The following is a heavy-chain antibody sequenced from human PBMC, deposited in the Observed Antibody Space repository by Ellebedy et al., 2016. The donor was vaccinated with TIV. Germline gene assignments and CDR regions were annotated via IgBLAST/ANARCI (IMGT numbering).Heavy chain of an antibody. CDR3: ATDSRYSYGYRFDY. Sequence: GGSLRLSCAASGFTFSNYAMHWVRQAPGKGLEWVSSISNSAGSTYDADSVKGRFTISRDNSKNTLYLQMNSLRAEDTAVYYCATDSRYSYGYRFDYWGQGTLVIVSS. J-gene: IGHJ4*02. D-gene: IGHD5-18*01. CDR2: ISNSAGST. CDR1: GFTFSNYA. V-gene: IGHV3-23*01.